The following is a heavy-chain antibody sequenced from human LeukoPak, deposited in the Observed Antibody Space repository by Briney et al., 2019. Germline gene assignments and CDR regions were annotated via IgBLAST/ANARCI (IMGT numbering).Heavy chain of an antibody. J-gene: IGHJ3*02. V-gene: IGHV3-23*01. Sequence: GGSLRLSCAASGFTFSSYAMSWVRRAPGKGLEWVSSISGSGVTTNYAHSVKGRFTISRDNSKNTLDLQMNSLRAEDTAVYFCAKDGSGWPIDALDIWGQGTMVTVSS. CDR2: ISGSGVTT. CDR1: GFTFSSYA. CDR3: AKDGSGWPIDALDI. D-gene: IGHD6-19*01.